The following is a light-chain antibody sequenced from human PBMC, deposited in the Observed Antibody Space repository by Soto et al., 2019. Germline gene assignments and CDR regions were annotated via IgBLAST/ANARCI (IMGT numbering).Light chain of an antibody. CDR3: LQVANFPRT. Sequence: IQMTQSPSTLSASVGDRLAINGRASQSINSWLAWYQQKTGKAPKYVIQAATMLQSGFPSRFAGSGSGRDFTLTIHTLQPEDSATYYCLQVANFPRTFGQGTKVDIK. V-gene: IGKV1-12*01. CDR1: QSINSW. CDR2: AAT. J-gene: IGKJ1*01.